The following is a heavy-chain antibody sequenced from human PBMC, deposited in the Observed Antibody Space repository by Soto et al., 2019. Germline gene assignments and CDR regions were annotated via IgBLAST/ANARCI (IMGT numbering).Heavy chain of an antibody. Sequence: GGSLRLSWAVSGFTFNSYAMSWVRQAPGKGLECVSVISASGSTTYYADSVKGRFTISRDNSKNTLYLQMNSLRAEDTAVYYCAKFRGAPDYWGQGTLVTVSS. CDR1: GFTFNSYA. CDR2: ISASGSTT. V-gene: IGHV3-23*01. CDR3: AKFRGAPDY. J-gene: IGHJ4*02.